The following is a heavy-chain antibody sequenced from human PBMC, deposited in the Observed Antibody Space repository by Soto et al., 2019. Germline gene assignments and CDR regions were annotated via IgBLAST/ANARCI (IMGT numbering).Heavy chain of an antibody. V-gene: IGHV1-69*13. D-gene: IGHD2-2*01. CDR3: AREAVPAANIWFDP. CDR2: IIPIFGTA. J-gene: IGHJ5*02. Sequence: GASVKVSCKASGGTFSSYAISWVRQAPGQRLEWMGGIIPIFGTANYAQKFQGRVTITADESTSTAYMELSSLRSEDTVVYYCAREAVPAANIWFDPWGQGTLVTVSS. CDR1: GGTFSSYA.